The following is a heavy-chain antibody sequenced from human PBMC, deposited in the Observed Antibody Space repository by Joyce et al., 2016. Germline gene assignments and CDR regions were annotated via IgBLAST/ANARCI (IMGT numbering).Heavy chain of an antibody. CDR2: IKPTGGSA. V-gene: IGHV1-46*03. J-gene: IGHJ4*02. CDR1: GYTVSAFL. D-gene: IGHD2-21*02. CDR3: ARDLSTAAWYYFDF. Sequence: VVLVQSGAEVKKPGASVKVSCKTSGYTVSAFLIHWVRQAPGQGLEWMGMIKPTGGSASYAEKFQGRVTITRDSSTSVVYMELSSLRSEDTAMYFCARDLSTAAWYYFDFWGQGTLVTVSS.